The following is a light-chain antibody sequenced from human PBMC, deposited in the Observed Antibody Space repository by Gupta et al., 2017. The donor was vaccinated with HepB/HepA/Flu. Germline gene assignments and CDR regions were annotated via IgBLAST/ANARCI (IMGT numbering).Light chain of an antibody. V-gene: IGKV4-1*01. CDR1: QSILYSSNNKNY. J-gene: IGKJ1*01. CDR2: WAS. CDR3: QQYDSPPPRT. Sequence: DIVLTQSPDSLAVSLGERATINCKSSQSILYSSNNKNYLAWYQQKPGQPPKLLIYWASTRESGVPDRFSGSGSGTDFTLTISSLQAEDVAVYYCQQYDSPPPRTFGQGTKVEIK.